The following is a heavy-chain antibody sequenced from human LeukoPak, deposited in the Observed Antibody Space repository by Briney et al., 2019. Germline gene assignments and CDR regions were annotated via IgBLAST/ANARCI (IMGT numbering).Heavy chain of an antibody. CDR1: GGSFSCYY. CDR2: INHSGST. Sequence: SETLSLTCAVYGGSFSCYYWSWIRQPPGKGLEWIGEINHSGSTNYNPSLKSRVTISVDTSKDQFSLKLSSVTAADTAVYYCARSSSSRRAYFQHWGQGTLVTVSS. CDR3: ARSSSSRRAYFQH. J-gene: IGHJ1*01. V-gene: IGHV4-34*01. D-gene: IGHD6-13*01.